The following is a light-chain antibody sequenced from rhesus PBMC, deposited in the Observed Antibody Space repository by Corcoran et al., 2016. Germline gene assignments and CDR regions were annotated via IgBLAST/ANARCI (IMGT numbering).Light chain of an antibody. CDR1: QSLLHSDGYTY. Sequence: DIVMTQTPLSLPVTPGEPASISCRSSQSLLHSDGYTYLDWYLQKPGQPPQLLSYLGSNRASGVPDRFSGNGSGTDFTLKISQVEAEDVGVYYCMQSTQLPPTFGQGTKVEIK. V-gene: IGKV2-78*01. J-gene: IGKJ1*01. CDR2: LGS. CDR3: MQSTQLPPT.